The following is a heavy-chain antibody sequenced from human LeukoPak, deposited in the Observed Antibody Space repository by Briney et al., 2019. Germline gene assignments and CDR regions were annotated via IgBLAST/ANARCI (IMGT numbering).Heavy chain of an antibody. J-gene: IGHJ4*02. Sequence: GASVKVSCKASGGTFSNYAINWVRQAPGQGLEWMGGIIPIFGTPNYVQKFQGRVTITADESTSTAYMGLSRLRAEDTAVYYRARASSDDTAMATPFAYWGQGTLVTVSS. CDR3: ARASSDDTAMATPFAY. CDR1: GGTFSNYA. V-gene: IGHV1-69*13. CDR2: IIPIFGTP. D-gene: IGHD5-18*01.